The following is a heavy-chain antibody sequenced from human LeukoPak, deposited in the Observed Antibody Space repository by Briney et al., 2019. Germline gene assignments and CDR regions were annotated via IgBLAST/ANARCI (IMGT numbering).Heavy chain of an antibody. V-gene: IGHV4-39*01. CDR3: AGHVWQWLVDSNWFDS. CDR2: IYYSGST. D-gene: IGHD6-19*01. J-gene: IGHJ5*01. Sequence: PSETLSLTCTVSGGSISSSSYYWGWIRQPPGKGLEWIGSIYYSGSTYYNPSLKSRVTISVDTSKNQFSLNLISVTAADTAVYYCAGHVWQWLVDSNWFDSWGQGTLVTVSS. CDR1: GGSISSSSYY.